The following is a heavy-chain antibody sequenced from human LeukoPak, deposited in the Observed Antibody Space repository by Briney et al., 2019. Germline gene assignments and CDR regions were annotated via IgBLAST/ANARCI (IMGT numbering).Heavy chain of an antibody. CDR3: ARVGEEGYDFWSGYYPYYFDY. J-gene: IGHJ4*02. CDR1: GGSISSYY. D-gene: IGHD3-3*01. V-gene: IGHV4-59*01. Sequence: SETLSLTCTVSGGSISSYYWSWIRQPPGKGLEWVGYIYYSGSTNYNPSLKSRVTISVDTSKNQFSLKLSSVTAADTAVYYCARVGEEGYDFWSGYYPYYFDYWGQGTLVSVSS. CDR2: IYYSGST.